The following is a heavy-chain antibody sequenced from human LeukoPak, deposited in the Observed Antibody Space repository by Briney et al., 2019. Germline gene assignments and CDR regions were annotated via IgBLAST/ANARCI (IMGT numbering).Heavy chain of an antibody. V-gene: IGHV3-53*01. Sequence: SGGSLRLSCAASGFTVSDNHMTWVRQAPGKGLECVSVIFGGGDTHYADSVKGRFTISRDNVKNMLYLQMNSLRPEDTAVYYCARVGGDRVAYWGQGTLVTVSS. CDR3: ARVGGDRVAY. CDR2: IFGGGDT. D-gene: IGHD4-17*01. J-gene: IGHJ4*02. CDR1: GFTVSDNH.